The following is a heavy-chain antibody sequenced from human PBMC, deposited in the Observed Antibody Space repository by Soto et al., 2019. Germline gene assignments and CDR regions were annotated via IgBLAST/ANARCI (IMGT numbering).Heavy chain of an antibody. J-gene: IGHJ6*02. CDR1: GFTFSAYY. Sequence: SGGGLVRPGGSLRLSCAASGFTFSAYYMTWMRQAPGKGLEWVSYITSSSDYTNYAGSVKGRFTISRDNAKNSLYLQMNSLRVEDTAVYYCVREYYYGMDVWGQGTTVTVSS. CDR2: ITSSSDYT. CDR3: VREYYYGMDV. V-gene: IGHV3-11*05.